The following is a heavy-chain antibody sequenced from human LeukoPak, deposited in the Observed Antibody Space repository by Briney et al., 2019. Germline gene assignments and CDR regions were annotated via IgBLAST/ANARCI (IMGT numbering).Heavy chain of an antibody. D-gene: IGHD6-19*01. CDR3: ARQPKTVIAVAGNSDY. V-gene: IGHV4-39*01. Sequence: SETLSLTCTVSGGSISSSSYYWGWIRQPPGKGLEWIGSIYYSGSTYYNPSLKSRVTISVDTSKNQFSLKLSSVTAADTAVYYCARQPKTVIAVAGNSDYWGQGTLVTVSS. CDR2: IYYSGST. J-gene: IGHJ4*02. CDR1: GGSISSSSYY.